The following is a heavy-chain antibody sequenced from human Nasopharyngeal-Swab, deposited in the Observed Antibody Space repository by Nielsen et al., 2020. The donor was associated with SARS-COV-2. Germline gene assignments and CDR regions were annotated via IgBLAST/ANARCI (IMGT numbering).Heavy chain of an antibody. CDR3: ARDGFGESPYYYYYGMDV. D-gene: IGHD3-10*01. V-gene: IGHV3-21*01. CDR1: GFTFSNYS. J-gene: IGHJ6*02. Sequence: GESLKISCAASGFTFSNYSMNWVRQAPGKGLEWVSSISSTSYIYYADSVKGRFTISRDNAKNSLYLQMNSLRAEDTAAYYCARDGFGESPYYYYYGMDVWGQGTTVTVSS. CDR2: ISSTSYI.